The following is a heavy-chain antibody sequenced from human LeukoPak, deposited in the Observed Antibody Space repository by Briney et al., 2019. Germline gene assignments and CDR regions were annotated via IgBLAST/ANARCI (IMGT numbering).Heavy chain of an antibody. CDR1: GFTFSSYT. J-gene: IGHJ4*02. CDR3: ARGGVVPAAPDY. V-gene: IGHV3-30*04. CDR2: ISYDGSNK. D-gene: IGHD2-2*01. Sequence: PGRSLRLSCAASGFTFSSYTMHGVRQAPGKGLERVAVISYDGSNKYYADSVKGRFTISRDNSKNTLYLQMIGLRAEDTAVYYCARGGVVPAAPDYWGQGTLVTVSS.